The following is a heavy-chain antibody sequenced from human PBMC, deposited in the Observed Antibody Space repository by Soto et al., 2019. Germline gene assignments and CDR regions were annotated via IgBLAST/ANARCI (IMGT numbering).Heavy chain of an antibody. CDR3: TKAESSGWQDAFDY. V-gene: IGHV3-9*01. CDR1: GFTFDDYA. CDR2: LSWNGASI. J-gene: IGHJ4*02. Sequence: EVQLVGSGGGLVQPGRSLRLSCAASGFTFDDYAMHWVRQAPGKGLEWVSGLSWNGASIDYAESVKGRFTISRDKAKNSLYLQINSLRPEDTAFYYCTKAESSGWQDAFDYWGQGILVTVSS. D-gene: IGHD6-19*01.